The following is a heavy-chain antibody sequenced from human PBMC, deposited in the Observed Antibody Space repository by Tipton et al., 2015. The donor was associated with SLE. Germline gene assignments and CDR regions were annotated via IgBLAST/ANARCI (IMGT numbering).Heavy chain of an antibody. CDR3: ARERGDYGDYFDY. Sequence: LRLSCTVSGGSISSHYWSWIRQPPGKGLEWIGYIYTSRSTNYNPSLKSRVTIPVDTSKNQFSLKLSSVTAADTAVYYCARERGDYGDYFDYWGQGTLVTVSS. CDR1: GGSISSHY. V-gene: IGHV4-4*08. J-gene: IGHJ4*02. D-gene: IGHD4-17*01. CDR2: IYTSRST.